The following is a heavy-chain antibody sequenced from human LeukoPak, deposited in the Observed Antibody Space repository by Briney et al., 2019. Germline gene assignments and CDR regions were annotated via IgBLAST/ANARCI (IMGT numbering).Heavy chain of an antibody. CDR1: GGSISSSSYY. Sequence: PSETLSLTCTVSGGSISSSSYYWGWIRQPPGKGLEWIGSIYYSGSTYYNPSLKSRVTISVDTSKNQFSLKLSSVTAADTAVYYCARHGRYYDFWSGYSKPGSNWSDPWGQGTLVTVSS. D-gene: IGHD3-3*01. V-gene: IGHV4-39*01. CDR2: IYYSGST. J-gene: IGHJ5*02. CDR3: ARHGRYYDFWSGYSKPGSNWSDP.